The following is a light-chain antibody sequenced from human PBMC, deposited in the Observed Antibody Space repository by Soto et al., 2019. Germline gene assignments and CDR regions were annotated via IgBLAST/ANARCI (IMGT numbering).Light chain of an antibody. Sequence: QSVLTQPPSASGTPGQRVTISCSGSSSNIGSNYVYWYQQLPGTAPKLLIYRNNQRPSGVPDRFSGSKSGTSACLAISGHRAEDEADYYCAAWDDSLSANWVFGGGTKLTAL. CDR2: RNN. V-gene: IGLV1-47*01. CDR1: SSNIGSNY. CDR3: AAWDDSLSANWV. J-gene: IGLJ3*02.